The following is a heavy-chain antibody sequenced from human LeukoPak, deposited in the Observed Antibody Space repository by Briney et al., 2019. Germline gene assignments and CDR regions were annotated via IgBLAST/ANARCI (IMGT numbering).Heavy chain of an antibody. D-gene: IGHD6-13*01. CDR2: ISSSSSYI. CDR3: ARVLAAAGRDY. Sequence: GGSLRLSCAASGFTFSSYSMNWVRQAPGKGLEWFSSISSSSSYIYYADSVKGRFTISRDNAKNSLYLQMNSLRAEDTAVYYCARVLAAAGRDYWGQGTLVTVSS. J-gene: IGHJ4*02. V-gene: IGHV3-21*01. CDR1: GFTFSSYS.